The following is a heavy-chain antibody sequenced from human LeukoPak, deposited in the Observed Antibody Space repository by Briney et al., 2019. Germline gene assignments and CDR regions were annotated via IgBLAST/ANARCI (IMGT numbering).Heavy chain of an antibody. CDR2: INWNGGST. CDR3: TTVLTGIYFDY. J-gene: IGHJ4*02. Sequence: GGSLRLSCAASGFTFDDYGMSWVRQAPGKGLEWVSGINWNGGSTGYADSVKGRFTISRDNAKNSLYLQMNSLKTEDTAVYYCTTVLTGIYFDYWGQGTLVTVSS. V-gene: IGHV3-20*04. CDR1: GFTFDDYG. D-gene: IGHD1-14*01.